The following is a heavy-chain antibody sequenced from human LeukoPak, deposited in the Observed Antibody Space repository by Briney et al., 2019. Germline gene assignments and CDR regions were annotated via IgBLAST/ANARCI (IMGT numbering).Heavy chain of an antibody. CDR2: INPSGGST. D-gene: IGHD6-13*01. CDR1: GYTFTSYY. Sequence: GASVKVSCKASGYTFTSYYMHWVRQAPGQGLEWMGIINPSGGSTSYPQKFQGRVTMTRDTSTSTVYMELSSLRSEDTAVYYCARERAAAEPWAYWGQGTLVTVSS. J-gene: IGHJ4*02. CDR3: ARERAAAEPWAY. V-gene: IGHV1-46*01.